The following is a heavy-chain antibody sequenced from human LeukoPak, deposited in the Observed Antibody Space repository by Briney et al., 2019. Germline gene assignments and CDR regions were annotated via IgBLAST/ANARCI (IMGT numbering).Heavy chain of an antibody. CDR2: IYYSGST. Sequence: SEILSLTCTVSGGSISSSSYYWGWIRQPPGKGLEWIGSIYYSGSTYYNPSLKSRVTISVDTSKNQFSLKLSSVTAADTAVYYCASLSGYSYGYFDYWGQGTLVTVSS. CDR3: ASLSGYSYGYFDY. V-gene: IGHV4-39*01. J-gene: IGHJ4*02. D-gene: IGHD5-18*01. CDR1: GGSISSSSYY.